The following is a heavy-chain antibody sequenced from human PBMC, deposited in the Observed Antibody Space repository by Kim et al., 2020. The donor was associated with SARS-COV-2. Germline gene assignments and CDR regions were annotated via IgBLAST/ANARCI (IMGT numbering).Heavy chain of an antibody. CDR1: GYTFHTYA. CDR2: VDGGNGNT. Sequence: SVKVSCKASGYTFHTYAMHWMRQAPGQRLEWMGWVDGGNGNTKSSQNFHGRVTITRDRSATTAYMELSSLRSEDTAVYYCAREETDSYGYRAFDYWGQGTPVTVSS. V-gene: IGHV1-3*01. J-gene: IGHJ4*02. D-gene: IGHD5-18*01. CDR3: AREETDSYGYRAFDY.